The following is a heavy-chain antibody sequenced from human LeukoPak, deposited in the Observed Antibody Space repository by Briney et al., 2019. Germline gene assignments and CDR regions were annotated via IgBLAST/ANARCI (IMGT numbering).Heavy chain of an antibody. CDR3: ARALRKYYYESSGWGFDY. D-gene: IGHD3-22*01. CDR1: GGTFGSYA. V-gene: IGHV1-69*05. CDR2: IIPIFGTA. Sequence: VASVKVSCKASGGTFGSYAISWVRQAPGQGLEWMGGIIPIFGTANYAQKFQGRVTITTDESTSTAYMELSSLRSEDTAVYYCARALRKYYYESSGWGFDYWGQGTLVTVSS. J-gene: IGHJ4*02.